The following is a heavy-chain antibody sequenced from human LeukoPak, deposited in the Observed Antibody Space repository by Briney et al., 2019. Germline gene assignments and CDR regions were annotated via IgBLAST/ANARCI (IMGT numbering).Heavy chain of an antibody. CDR1: GGSFSGYY. CDR3: VTRYTVTNYFDY. J-gene: IGHJ4*02. V-gene: IGHV4-34*01. CDR2: ITYGGNT. Sequence: SETLSLTCAVYGGSFSGYYWSWIRQPPGKGLEWIGEITYGGNTNYNTSLKSRLAISVDAPKKHFSLKLNSVTAADTAMYYCVTRYTVTNYFDYWGQGTLVTVSS. D-gene: IGHD3-16*02.